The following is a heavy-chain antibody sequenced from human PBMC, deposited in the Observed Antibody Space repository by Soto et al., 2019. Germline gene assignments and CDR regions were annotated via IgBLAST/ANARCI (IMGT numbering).Heavy chain of an antibody. V-gene: IGHV1-69*01. J-gene: IGHJ4*02. CDR1: GGTFSTLA. CDR2: IIPIFGRP. Sequence: QVQLVQSGTEVKKPGSSVKVSCKASGGTFSTLAVSWVRQAPGQGLEWMGGIIPIFGRPVYAQKFQGRATITADESTSIVYMELSSLSSEDTAVYYCARAPYEDYAVPEPNYFDSWGQGTLVTVSS. CDR3: ARAPYEDYAVPEPNYFDS. D-gene: IGHD4-17*01.